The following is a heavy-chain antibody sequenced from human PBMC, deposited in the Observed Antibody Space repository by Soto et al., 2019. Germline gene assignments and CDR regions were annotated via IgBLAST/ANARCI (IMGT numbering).Heavy chain of an antibody. D-gene: IGHD1-20*01. CDR2: IKQDGSEK. J-gene: IGHJ6*02. CDR1: GFTFNSYW. Sequence: ESGGGLVQPGGSLRLSCAASGFTFNSYWMSWVRQAPGKGLEWVANIKQDGSEKYYVDPVKGRFTISRDNAKNSLYLQLNSLRAEDTAVYYCARELRYNPPQYYFYGMDVWGQGTTVTVSS. V-gene: IGHV3-7*03. CDR3: ARELRYNPPQYYFYGMDV.